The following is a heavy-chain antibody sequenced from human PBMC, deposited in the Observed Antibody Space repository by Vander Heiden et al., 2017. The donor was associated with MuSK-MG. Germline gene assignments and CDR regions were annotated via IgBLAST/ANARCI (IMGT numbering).Heavy chain of an antibody. Sequence: EVQLVESGGGLVQPGRSLRLSCPASGFTFDDYAMHWVRQAPGKGLEWVSGISWNSGSIGYADSGNGRGTISRDNAKNSLDLQINSLRAEDMALYYCATSGYINGWDQGPDAFHIRGQGTLITV. CDR3: ATSGYINGWDQGPDAFHI. CDR2: ISWNSGSI. CDR1: GFTFDDYA. J-gene: IGHJ3*02. D-gene: IGHD6-19*01. V-gene: IGHV3-9*03.